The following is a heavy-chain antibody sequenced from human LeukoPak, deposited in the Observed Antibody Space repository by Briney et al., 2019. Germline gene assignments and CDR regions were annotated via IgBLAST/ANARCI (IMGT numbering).Heavy chain of an antibody. V-gene: IGHV3-23*01. D-gene: IGHD3-16*02. CDR3: AKPAYDYVWGSYRSDYYFDY. CDR1: GFTFSSYA. J-gene: IGHJ4*02. Sequence: GGSLRLSCAASGFTFSSYAMSWVRQAPGKGLEWVSAISGSGGSTYYADSVKGRFTVPRDNSKNTLYLQMNSLRAEDTAVYYCAKPAYDYVWGSYRSDYYFDYWGQGTLVTVSS. CDR2: ISGSGGST.